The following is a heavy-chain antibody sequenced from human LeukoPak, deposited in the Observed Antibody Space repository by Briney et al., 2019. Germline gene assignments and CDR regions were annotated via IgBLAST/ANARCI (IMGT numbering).Heavy chain of an antibody. CDR3: ARCFGNVQGVT. V-gene: IGHV4-34*01. CDR2: INHSGRT. Sequence: PSETLSLTCAVYGGSFSGYYWSWIRQPPGKGLEWIGEINHSGRTNYNPSLKSRVTISVDTSKNKFSLKLNSVAAADTAVYYCARCFGNVQGVTWGQGTLVTVSS. D-gene: IGHD3-10*01. J-gene: IGHJ5*02. CDR1: GGSFSGYY.